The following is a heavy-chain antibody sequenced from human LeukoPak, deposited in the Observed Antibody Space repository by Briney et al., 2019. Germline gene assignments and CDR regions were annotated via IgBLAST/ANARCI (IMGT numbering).Heavy chain of an antibody. CDR2: IYYSGST. V-gene: IGHV4-39*01. CDR3: ARLLGGFEENYYWYFDL. Sequence: PSETLSLTCTVSGGSISSSSYYWGWIRQPPGKGLEWIGSIYYSGSTYYNPSLKSRVTISVDTSKNQFSLKLSSVTAADTAVYYCARLLGGFEENYYWYFDLWGRGTLVTVSS. J-gene: IGHJ2*01. D-gene: IGHD2/OR15-2a*01. CDR1: GGSISSSSYY.